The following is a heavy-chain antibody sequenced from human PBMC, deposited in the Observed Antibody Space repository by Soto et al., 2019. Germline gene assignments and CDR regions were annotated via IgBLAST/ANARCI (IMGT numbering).Heavy chain of an antibody. CDR1: WFPFWRQV. D-gene: IGHD2-15*01. CDR3: AKDGLGSCTGGTCYGSDY. CDR2: ISGSGASI. J-gene: IGHJ4*02. V-gene: IGHV3-23*01. Sequence: GGFPGLSCSTSWFPFWRQVLSLVPPAPGKGLEWVLTISGSGASIYDADSVKGRFTISRDNSKNTVYLQMNSLRAEDTAVYYCAKDGLGSCTGGTCYGSDYWGQGTLVTVSS.